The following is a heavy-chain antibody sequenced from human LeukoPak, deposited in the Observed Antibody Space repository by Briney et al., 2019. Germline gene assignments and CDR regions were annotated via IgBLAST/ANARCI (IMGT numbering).Heavy chain of an antibody. D-gene: IGHD3-10*01. J-gene: IGHJ5*02. Sequence: GGSLRLSCAASGFTFSDYYMSWIRQAPGKGLEWVSYISSSGSTIYFADSVKGRFTISRDNAKNSLYLQMNSLRAEDTAVYYCARGGALMVRGVIIKGSSWFDPWGQGTLVTVSS. V-gene: IGHV3-11*04. CDR3: ARGGALMVRGVIIKGSSWFDP. CDR2: ISSSGSTI. CDR1: GFTFSDYY.